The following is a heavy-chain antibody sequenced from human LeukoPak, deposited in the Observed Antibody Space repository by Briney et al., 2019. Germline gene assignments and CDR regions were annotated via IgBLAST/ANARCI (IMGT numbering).Heavy chain of an antibody. D-gene: IGHD7-27*01. CDR1: GFTFSSYA. V-gene: IGHV3-23*01. Sequence: GRSLRLSCAASGFTFSSYAMHWVRQAPGKGLEWVSTISGDGGSTYYADSVQGRFTISRDTSKNTLYLQMNSLRAEDTAVYYCAKEFLPGAFDIWGQGTMVTVSS. CDR2: ISGDGGST. CDR3: AKEFLPGAFDI. J-gene: IGHJ3*02.